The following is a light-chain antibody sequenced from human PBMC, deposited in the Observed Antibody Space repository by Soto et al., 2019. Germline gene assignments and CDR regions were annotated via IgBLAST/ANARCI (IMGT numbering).Light chain of an antibody. Sequence: EIVLTQSPATLSLSPGERATLSSRASQSVSSYLAWYQQKPGQAPRLLIYDASNRATGIPARFSGSGSGTDFTLTISSLEPEDFAVYYCQLYSTSLFTFAQGTRLEIK. CDR2: DAS. J-gene: IGKJ5*01. CDR3: QLYSTSLFT. CDR1: QSVSSY. V-gene: IGKV3-11*01.